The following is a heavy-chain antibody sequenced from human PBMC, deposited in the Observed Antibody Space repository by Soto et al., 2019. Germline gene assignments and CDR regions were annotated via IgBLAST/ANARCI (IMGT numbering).Heavy chain of an antibody. CDR1: GYTFTSYV. V-gene: IGHV1-18*01. CDR2: ISAYNGNT. D-gene: IGHD6-19*01. CDR3: ARVVATVAGPDGMDV. Sequence: QVQLVQSGAEVKKPGASVKVSCRASGYTFTSYVISWVRQAPAQGLEWMGWISAYNGNTNFAQKLQGRVTMTTDTTTSTAYMELRSRRSDDTAVYYCARVVATVAGPDGMDVWGQGTTVTVSS. J-gene: IGHJ6*02.